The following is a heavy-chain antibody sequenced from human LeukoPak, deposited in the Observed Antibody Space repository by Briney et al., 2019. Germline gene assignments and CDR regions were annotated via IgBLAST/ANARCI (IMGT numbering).Heavy chain of an antibody. CDR1: GGSISTDY. V-gene: IGHV4-4*09. J-gene: IGHJ4*02. CDR2: IYPSGRS. Sequence: SETLSLTCTVSGGSISTDYWSWIRQPPGKGLEWIGYIYPSGRSNYSPSLKSRVTISADTSKRQFSLKLTSVTAADTAVYYCASFYYGSGLAVDYWGQGILVTVSS. D-gene: IGHD3-10*01. CDR3: ASFYYGSGLAVDY.